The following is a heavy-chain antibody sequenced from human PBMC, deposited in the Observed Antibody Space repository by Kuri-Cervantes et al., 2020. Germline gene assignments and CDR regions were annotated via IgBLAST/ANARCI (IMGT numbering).Heavy chain of an antibody. V-gene: IGHV4-59*01. J-gene: IGHJ6*03. D-gene: IGHD3-10*01. CDR2: IYYSGGP. CDR1: GGPISSYY. Sequence: SETLSLTCTVSGGPISSYYWSRIRQPPGKGLEWIGYIYYSGGPKFNPSLESRVTISVDTSKNQLSLKLNSVIAADTAVYYCAREGGMVRGVRPYYFYMDVWGKGTTVTVSS. CDR3: AREGGMVRGVRPYYFYMDV.